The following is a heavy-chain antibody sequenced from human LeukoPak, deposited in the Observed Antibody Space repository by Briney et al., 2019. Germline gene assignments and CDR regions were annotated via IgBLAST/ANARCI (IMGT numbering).Heavy chain of an antibody. D-gene: IGHD3-9*01. CDR1: GGSFSGFY. Sequence: PSETLSLTCTVSGGSFSGFYWSWIRQPPGKGLEWIGYIFNSGNTNYNLSLKSRVTIALDTSKNHFSLQLSFVTAGDTAVYYCARLRRFPRYFDGWFDSWGQGTLVTVSS. CDR2: IFNSGNT. V-gene: IGHV4-59*08. J-gene: IGHJ5*01. CDR3: ARLRRFPRYFDGWFDS.